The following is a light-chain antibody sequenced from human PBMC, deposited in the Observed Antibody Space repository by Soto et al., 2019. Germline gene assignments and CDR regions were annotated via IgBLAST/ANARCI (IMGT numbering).Light chain of an antibody. J-gene: IGLJ1*01. Sequence: QSVLTQPASVSVSPGQSITISCTGTSSDVGGYNYVSWYQQHPGKAPKLMIYDVSNRPSGVSNRFSGSKSGNTASLTISGLQAEDEADYYCSSYTSSSTSLYVFGTGTKVTVL. V-gene: IGLV2-14*01. CDR3: SSYTSSSTSLYV. CDR2: DVS. CDR1: SSDVGGYNY.